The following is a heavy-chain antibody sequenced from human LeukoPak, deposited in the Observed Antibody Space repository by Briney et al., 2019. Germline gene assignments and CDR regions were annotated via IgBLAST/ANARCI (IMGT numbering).Heavy chain of an antibody. D-gene: IGHD3-3*01. CDR1: GGSISSYY. CDR2: IYYSGST. J-gene: IGHJ5*02. Sequence: PSETLSLTCTVPGGSISSYYWSWIRQPPGKGLEWIGYIYYSGSTNYNPSLKSRVTISVDTSKNQFSLKLSSVTAADTAVYYCARSRTIFGVVIIGGWFDPWGQGTLVTVSS. V-gene: IGHV4-59*08. CDR3: ARSRTIFGVVIIGGWFDP.